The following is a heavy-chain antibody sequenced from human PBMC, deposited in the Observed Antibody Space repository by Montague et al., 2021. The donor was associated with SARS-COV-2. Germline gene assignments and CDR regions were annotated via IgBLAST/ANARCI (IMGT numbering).Heavy chain of an antibody. J-gene: IGHJ6*03. CDR1: GGSISSGGYY. V-gene: IGHV4-31*11. CDR2: IYYSGST. CDR3: ARGQEGVNMVLVVLGFYYYMDV. D-gene: IGHD3-22*01. Sequence: TLSLTCAVSGGSISSGGYYWSWIRQHPGMGLEWIGYIYYSGSTYYNPSLKSRVTISVDTSKNQLSLKLTSVTAADTAVYYCARGQEGVNMVLVVLGFYYYMDVWGKGTTVTVSS.